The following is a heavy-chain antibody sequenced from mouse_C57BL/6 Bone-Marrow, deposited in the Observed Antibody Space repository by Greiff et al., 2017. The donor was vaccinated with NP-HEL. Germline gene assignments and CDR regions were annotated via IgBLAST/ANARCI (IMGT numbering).Heavy chain of an antibody. D-gene: IGHD2-5*01. CDR2: IYPGSGNT. CDR3: AREDFYSNYVDC. Sequence: QVQLKQSGPELVKPGASVKISCKASGYSFTSYYIHWVKQRPGQGLEWIGWIYPGSGNTKYNEKFKGKATLTADTSSSTAYMQLSSLTSEDSAVYYCAREDFYSNYVDCWGQGTTLTVSS. CDR1: GYSFTSYY. V-gene: IGHV1-66*01. J-gene: IGHJ2*01.